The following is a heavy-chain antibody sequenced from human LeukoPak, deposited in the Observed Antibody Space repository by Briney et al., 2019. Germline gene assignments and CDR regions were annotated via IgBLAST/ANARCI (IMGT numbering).Heavy chain of an antibody. J-gene: IGHJ3*01. Sequence: SQTLSLTCAISGDSFTDNNVAWNWNTQAQSVGLQWLVRTYFRTRWYPDYGPSIKSRLIISADTSKNQLSLKLNSVCPEVSAIYFCARDHSYWPNDVFDVWGQGTIVTVSS. CDR2: TYFRTRWYP. CDR1: GDSFTDNNVA. CDR3: ARDHSYWPNDVFDV. D-gene: IGHD2-15*01. V-gene: IGHV6-1*01.